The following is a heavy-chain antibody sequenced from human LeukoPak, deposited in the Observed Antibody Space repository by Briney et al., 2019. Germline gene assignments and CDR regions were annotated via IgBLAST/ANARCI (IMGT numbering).Heavy chain of an antibody. J-gene: IGHJ4*02. CDR3: AKAHVQWELLGGVGY. CDR1: GLTFSSYG. V-gene: IGHV3-48*03. Sequence: GGSLRLSCAASGLTFSSYGMSWVRQAPGKGLEWVSYISSSGSTIYYADSVKGRFTISRDNAKNSLYLQMNSLRAEDTAVYYCAKAHVQWELLGGVGYWGQGTLVTVSS. CDR2: ISSSGSTI. D-gene: IGHD1-26*01.